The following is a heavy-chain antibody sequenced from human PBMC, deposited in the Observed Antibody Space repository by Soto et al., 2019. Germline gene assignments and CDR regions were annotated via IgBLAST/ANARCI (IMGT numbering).Heavy chain of an antibody. D-gene: IGHD2-21*01. V-gene: IGHV2-5*02. Sequence: QITLKESGPTLVKPTQTLTLTCTFSGFSLSTTGVGVGWIRQPPGKALEWLALIYWDDDKRYSPSLKSRLTITKDTPKNRLLLTMSCMDPVDSGTEYCVQSRVGGDFLPSYSSSSYLGVDVWGQGTTGTFSS. CDR2: IYWDDDK. CDR1: GFSLSTTGVG. J-gene: IGHJ6*02. CDR3: VQSRVGGDFLPSYSSSSYLGVDV.